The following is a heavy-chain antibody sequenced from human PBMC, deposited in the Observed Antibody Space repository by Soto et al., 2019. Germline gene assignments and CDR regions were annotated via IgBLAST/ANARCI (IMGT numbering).Heavy chain of an antibody. V-gene: IGHV5-51*01. D-gene: IGHD2-2*01. CDR2: IYPGDSDT. J-gene: IGHJ3*01. Sequence: GESLKISCQGSGYSFSSYWIGWVRQMPGKGLEWMGIIYPGDSDTRYSPTFQGQVTISVDKSVSTAYLQWSSLKASDTAMYYCAKRGYCSSTSCYLFAFDVWGQGTMVTVSS. CDR1: GYSFSSYW. CDR3: AKRGYCSSTSCYLFAFDV.